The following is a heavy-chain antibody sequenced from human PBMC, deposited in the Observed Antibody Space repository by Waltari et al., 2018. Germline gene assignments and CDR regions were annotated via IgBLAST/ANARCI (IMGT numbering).Heavy chain of an antibody. CDR3: ATPVTYFDY. V-gene: IGHV3-30*02. D-gene: IGHD4-4*01. CDR2: IRYDGSNK. Sequence: QVQLVESGGGVVQPGGSLRLSCAASGFTFSSSGMHWVRQAPGKGLEWVAFIRYDGSNKYYADSVKGRFTISRDNSKNTLYLQMNSLRAEDTAVYYCATPVTYFDYWGQGTLVTVSS. CDR1: GFTFSSSG. J-gene: IGHJ4*02.